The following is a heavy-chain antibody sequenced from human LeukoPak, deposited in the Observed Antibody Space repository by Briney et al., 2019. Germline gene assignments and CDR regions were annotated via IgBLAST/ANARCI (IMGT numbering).Heavy chain of an antibody. Sequence: GGSLRLSCAASGFTFSAYRMGWVRQPPGKGLEWMANIKSDGSDKIYVDSVKGRFTISRDNARNSLYLQMTGLRNEDTAVYYCAIAARGDRSGSSYWGQGTLVTVSS. J-gene: IGHJ4*02. CDR2: IKSDGSDK. CDR3: AIAARGDRSGSSY. D-gene: IGHD2-21*01. V-gene: IGHV3-7*01. CDR1: GFTFSAYR.